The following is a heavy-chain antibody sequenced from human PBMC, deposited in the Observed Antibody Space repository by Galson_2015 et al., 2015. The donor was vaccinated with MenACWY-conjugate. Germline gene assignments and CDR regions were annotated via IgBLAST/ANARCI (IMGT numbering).Heavy chain of an antibody. Sequence: QSGAEVKKPGESLKISCKGSGYSFSSYWIGWVRQMPGEGLEWMGIIYPGDSDTRYSPSFQGQVTISADTSISTAYLQWSSLKASDTAMYYCARTTWQLVDPYWFNPWGQGTLVTVSS. V-gene: IGHV5-51*01. D-gene: IGHD6-13*01. CDR3: ARTTWQLVDPYWFNP. CDR1: GYSFSSYW. J-gene: IGHJ5*02. CDR2: IYPGDSDT.